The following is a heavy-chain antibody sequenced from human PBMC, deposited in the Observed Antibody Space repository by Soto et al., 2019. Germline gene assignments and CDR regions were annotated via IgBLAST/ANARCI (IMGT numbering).Heavy chain of an antibody. D-gene: IGHD3-10*01. Sequence: QVQLVQSAAEVKTPGSSVKVSCKASGGTLSDYAISWVRQAPGQGLEWMGGIMPTVDSANYAQNFQGRLTISADESTSTANLELSSLRSDDTAVYYCAVAAVREIMAQESSGMAVWGQGTTVIVSS. V-gene: IGHV1-69*01. CDR1: GGTLSDYA. CDR3: AVAAVREIMAQESSGMAV. J-gene: IGHJ6*02. CDR2: IMPTVDSA.